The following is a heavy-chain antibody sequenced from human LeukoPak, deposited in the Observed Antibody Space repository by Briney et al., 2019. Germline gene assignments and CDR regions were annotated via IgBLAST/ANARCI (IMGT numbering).Heavy chain of an antibody. CDR2: IYYSGST. V-gene: IGHV4-39*01. CDR1: GGSISSSSYY. J-gene: IGHJ5*02. Sequence: SETLSLTCTVSGGSISSSSYYWGWIRQPPGKGLEWIGSIYYSGSTYYNPSLKSRVTISVDTSKNQFSLKLSSVTAADTAVYYRARPYDWFDPWGQGTLVTVSS. CDR3: ARPYDWFDP. D-gene: IGHD3-3*01.